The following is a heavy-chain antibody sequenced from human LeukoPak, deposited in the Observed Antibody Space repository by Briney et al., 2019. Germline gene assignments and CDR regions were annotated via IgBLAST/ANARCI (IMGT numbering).Heavy chain of an antibody. CDR3: ARVLVSRSGYYTRVYDY. CDR1: GGTFSSYA. D-gene: IGHD3-3*01. CDR2: IIPILGIA. V-gene: IGHV1-69*04. Sequence: SVKVSCKASGGTFSSYAISWVRQAPGQGLEWMGRIIPILGIANYAQKFQGRVTITADKSTSTACMELSRLRSDDTAVYYCARVLVSRSGYYTRVYDYWGQGTLVTVSS. J-gene: IGHJ4*02.